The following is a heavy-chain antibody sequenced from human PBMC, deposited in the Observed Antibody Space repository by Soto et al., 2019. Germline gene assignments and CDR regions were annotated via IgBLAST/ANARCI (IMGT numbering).Heavy chain of an antibody. V-gene: IGHV3-21*06. D-gene: IGHD3-16*01. Sequence: GPLRLSCAASGFMFSAYTMNWVRQAPGKGLEWLSSISDDSSYIDYADSLRGRFTVSRDNARNSLYLQIDSLGVEDTAVYYCATPYYFNHWGPGTPVTVSS. J-gene: IGHJ1*01. CDR3: ATPYYFNH. CDR1: GFMFSAYT. CDR2: ISDDSSYI.